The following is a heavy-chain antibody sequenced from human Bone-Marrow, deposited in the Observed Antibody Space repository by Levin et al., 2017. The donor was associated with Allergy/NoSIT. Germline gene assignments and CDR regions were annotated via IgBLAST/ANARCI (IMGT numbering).Heavy chain of an antibody. V-gene: IGHV3-30*18. CDR1: GFTFRNYG. CDR2: ISYDGIGK. CDR3: AKSGDYGDQLDYMDV. J-gene: IGHJ6*03. D-gene: IGHD4-17*01. Sequence: GGSLRLSCTVSGFTFRNYGMHWVRQAPGKGLEWVAVISYDGIGKYYADSVEGRFTISRDNSKNTLYLQMSGLRPEDTALYYCAKSGDYGDQLDYMDVWGKGTTVAVSS.